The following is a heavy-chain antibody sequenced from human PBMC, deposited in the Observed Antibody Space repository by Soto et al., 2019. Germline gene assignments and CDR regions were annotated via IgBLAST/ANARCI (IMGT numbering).Heavy chain of an antibody. J-gene: IGHJ4*01. CDR1: GFPLEKYG. Sequence: EVQLVESGGGLVKPGGSLTLSCAGSGFPLEKYGMNWVRQSPGKGLEWVSSISFSGDYIYYADSVKGRFTISRDNARNSLYLQMNRLGVDETALYFCARAIYNWDHEYWGHGTQFTVSS. CDR3: ARAIYNWDHEY. D-gene: IGHD1-20*01. V-gene: IGHV3-21*01. CDR2: ISFSGDYI.